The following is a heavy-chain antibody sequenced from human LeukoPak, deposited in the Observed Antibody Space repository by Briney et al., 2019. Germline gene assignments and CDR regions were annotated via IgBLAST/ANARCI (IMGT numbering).Heavy chain of an antibody. CDR2: LYYSETT. CDR1: GGAISSSSYY. J-gene: IGHJ4*02. Sequence: SETLSLTCTVSGGAISSSSYYWGWIRQPPAKGLEWIGSLYYSETTHYNPSLKSRVTTSVDTSKNQFSLKLSSVTAADTAVYYCANSANYGGNSGFFDYWGQGTLVTVSS. D-gene: IGHD4-23*01. CDR3: ANSANYGGNSGFFDY. V-gene: IGHV4-39*01.